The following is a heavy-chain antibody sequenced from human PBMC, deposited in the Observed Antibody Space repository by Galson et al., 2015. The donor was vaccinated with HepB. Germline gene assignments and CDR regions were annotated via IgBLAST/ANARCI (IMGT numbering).Heavy chain of an antibody. CDR2: IGTAGDT. J-gene: IGHJ4*02. V-gene: IGHV3-13*01. D-gene: IGHD6-13*01. CDR3: ARGLSAAGTYYFDY. Sequence: SLRLSCAASGFTFSSYDMHWVRQATGKGLEWVSAIGTAGDTYYPGSVKGRFTISRENAKNSLYLQMNSLRAGDTAVYYCARGLSAAGTYYFDYWGQGTLVTVSS. CDR1: GFTFSSYD.